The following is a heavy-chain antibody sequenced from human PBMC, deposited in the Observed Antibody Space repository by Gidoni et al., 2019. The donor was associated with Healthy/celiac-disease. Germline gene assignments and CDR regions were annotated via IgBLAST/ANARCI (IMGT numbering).Heavy chain of an antibody. J-gene: IGHJ3*02. D-gene: IGHD2-15*01. CDR1: GFTFSSYS. CDR3: ARDRRGVVAATNAFDI. V-gene: IGHV3-21*01. CDR2: ISSSSSYI. Sequence: EVQLVESGGGLVKPGGSLRLSCAASGFTFSSYSMNWVRQAPGKGLEWVSSISSSSSYIYYADSVKGRFTISRDNAKNSLYLQMNSLRAEDTAVYYCARDRRGVVAATNAFDIWGQGTMVTVSS.